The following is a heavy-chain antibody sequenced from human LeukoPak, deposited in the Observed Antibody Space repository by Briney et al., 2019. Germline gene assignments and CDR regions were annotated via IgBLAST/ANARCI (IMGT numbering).Heavy chain of an antibody. CDR2: IWYDGSSK. J-gene: IGHJ5*02. Sequence: GGSLRLSCAASGFTFSSYGMHWVRQASGKGLEWVAIIWYDGSSKYYADSVKGRFTISRDNSKNTLNLQMNSLRAEDTAVYYCAREGDYSFDPWGQGTLVTVSS. CDR3: AREGDYSFDP. D-gene: IGHD4-11*01. V-gene: IGHV3-33*01. CDR1: GFTFSSYG.